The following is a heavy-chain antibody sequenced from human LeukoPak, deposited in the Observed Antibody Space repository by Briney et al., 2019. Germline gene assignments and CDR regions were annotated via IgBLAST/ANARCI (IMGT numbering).Heavy chain of an antibody. CDR2: IYTSGST. CDR1: GGSINSYY. CDR3: AREATVTHYYYYYMDV. V-gene: IGHV4-4*07. D-gene: IGHD4-11*01. Sequence: PSETLSLTCTVSGGSINSYYWSWIRQPAGKGLEWIGRIYTSGSTNYNPSLKSRVTMSVDTSKNQFSLKLSSVTAADTAVYYCAREATVTHYYYYYMDVWGKGTTVTVSS. J-gene: IGHJ6*03.